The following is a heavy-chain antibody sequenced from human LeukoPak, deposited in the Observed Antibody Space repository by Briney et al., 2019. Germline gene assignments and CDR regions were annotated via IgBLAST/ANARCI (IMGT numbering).Heavy chain of an antibody. CDR2: ISSSSSDI. CDR1: GFTFSSYS. V-gene: IGHV3-21*01. Sequence: AESLRLSCAASGFTFSSYSMNWVRQAPGKGLEWVSSISSSSSDIYYADSVKSRFTISRDNAKKSLYLQMNSLRAEDTAVYYCARGGGSRGNWFDPWGQGTLVTVSS. D-gene: IGHD3-16*01. J-gene: IGHJ5*02. CDR3: ARGGGSRGNWFDP.